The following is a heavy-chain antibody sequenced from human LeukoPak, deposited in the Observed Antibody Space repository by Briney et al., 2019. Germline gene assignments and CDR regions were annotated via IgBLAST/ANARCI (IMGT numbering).Heavy chain of an antibody. CDR2: IYYSGST. D-gene: IGHD3-16*01. CDR1: GGSISSYY. V-gene: IGHV4-59*01. J-gene: IGHJ5*02. CDR3: ARDLGEFLFDP. Sequence: SETLSLTCTVSGGSISSYYWSWIRQPPGEGLEWIGYIYYSGSTNYNPSLKSRVTISVDTSKNQFSLKLSSVTAADTAVYYCARDLGEFLFDPWGQGTLVTVSS.